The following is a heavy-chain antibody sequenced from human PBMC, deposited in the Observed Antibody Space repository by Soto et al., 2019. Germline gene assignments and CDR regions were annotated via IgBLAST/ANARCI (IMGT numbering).Heavy chain of an antibody. CDR3: ARAAPGDFACMDV. Sequence: GGSLRLSCAASGFTFSSYWMHWVRQAPGKGLVWVSRINSDGSSTSYADSVKGRFTISRDNAKNTLYLQMNSLRAEDTAVYYCARAAPGDFACMDVWGQGTTVTVSS. CDR1: GFTFSSYW. V-gene: IGHV3-74*01. CDR2: INSDGSST. D-gene: IGHD3-3*01. J-gene: IGHJ6*02.